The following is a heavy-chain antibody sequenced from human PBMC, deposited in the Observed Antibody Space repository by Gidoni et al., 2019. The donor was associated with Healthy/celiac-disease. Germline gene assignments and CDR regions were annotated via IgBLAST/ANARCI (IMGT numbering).Heavy chain of an antibody. J-gene: IGHJ6*04. CDR3: AGGGVEGDYTKGYYCGMDV. V-gene: IGHV1-69*01. CDR1: GGTFSSYA. Sequence: QVQLVQSGAEVKKPGSSVKVSCKASGGTFSSYAISWVRQAPGQGLEWMGGIIPIFGTANYAQKFQGRVTITADESTSTAYMELSSLRSEDTAVYYCAGGGVEGDYTKGYYCGMDVWGKGTTVTVSA. D-gene: IGHD4-17*01. CDR2: IIPIFGTA.